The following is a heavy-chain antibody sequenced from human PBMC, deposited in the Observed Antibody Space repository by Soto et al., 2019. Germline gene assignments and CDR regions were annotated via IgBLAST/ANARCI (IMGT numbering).Heavy chain of an antibody. D-gene: IGHD5-12*01. CDR3: ARGDIVATIAFDY. Sequence: GGSLRLSCAASGSTFSSYSMNWVRQAPGKGLEWVSSISSSSSYIYYADSVKGRFTISRDNAKNSLYLQMNSLRAEDTAVYYCARGDIVATIAFDYWGQGTLVTVSS. V-gene: IGHV3-21*01. CDR2: ISSSSSYI. CDR1: GSTFSSYS. J-gene: IGHJ4*02.